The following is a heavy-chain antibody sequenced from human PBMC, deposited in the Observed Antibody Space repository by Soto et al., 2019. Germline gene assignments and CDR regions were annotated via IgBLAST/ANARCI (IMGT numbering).Heavy chain of an antibody. CDR1: GGSFGGYF. J-gene: IGHJ4*02. CDR2: INHSGYT. V-gene: IGHV4-34*01. CDR3: ARGYDILTVPLDY. Sequence: PSETLSLTCAVYGGSFGGYFWNWVRQSPGKGLEWIGEINHSGYTNYNPSLKSRVTISVDTSKSQFSLNLNSVTAADTAVYYCARGYDILTVPLDYWGPGTLVT. D-gene: IGHD3-9*01.